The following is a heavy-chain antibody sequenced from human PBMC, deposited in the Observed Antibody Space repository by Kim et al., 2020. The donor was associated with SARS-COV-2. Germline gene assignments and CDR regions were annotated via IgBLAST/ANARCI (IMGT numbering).Heavy chain of an antibody. CDR3: ARGSGDTAMVTGYYYYGMDV. V-gene: IGHV1-2*04. CDR1: GYTFTGYY. D-gene: IGHD5-18*01. CDR2: INPNSGGT. Sequence: ASVKVSCKASGYTFTGYYMHWVRQAPGQGLEWMGWINPNSGGTNYAQKFQGWVTMTRDTSISTAYMELSRLRSDDTAVYYCARGSGDTAMVTGYYYYGMDVWGQGTTVTVSS. J-gene: IGHJ6*02.